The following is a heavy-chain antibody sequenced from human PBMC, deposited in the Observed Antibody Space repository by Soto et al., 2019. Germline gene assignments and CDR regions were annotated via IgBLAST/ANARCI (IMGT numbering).Heavy chain of an antibody. CDR1: GDSVSSNSAA. CDR2: TYYRSKWYN. J-gene: IGHJ1*01. CDR3: ARDGSSGWLVEQYFQH. V-gene: IGHV6-1*01. D-gene: IGHD6-19*01. Sequence: PSQTLSLTCAISGDSVSSNSAAWNWIRQSPSRGLKWLGRTYYRSKWYNDYAVSVKSRITINPDTSKNQFSLQLNSVTPEDTAVYYCARDGSSGWLVEQYFQHWGQGTLVTVSS.